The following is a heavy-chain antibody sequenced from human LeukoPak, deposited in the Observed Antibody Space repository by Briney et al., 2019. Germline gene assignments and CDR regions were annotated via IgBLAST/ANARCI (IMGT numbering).Heavy chain of an antibody. J-gene: IGHJ4*02. V-gene: IGHV3-48*03. CDR3: ARDHGITMVRGDV. CDR1: GFTFSSYE. D-gene: IGHD3-10*01. Sequence: QPGRSLRLSCAASGFTFSSYEMNWVRQAPGKGLEWVSYISSSGSTIYYADSVKGRFTISRDNAKNSLYLQMNSLRAEDTAVYYCARDHGITMVRGDVWGQGTLVTVSS. CDR2: ISSSGSTI.